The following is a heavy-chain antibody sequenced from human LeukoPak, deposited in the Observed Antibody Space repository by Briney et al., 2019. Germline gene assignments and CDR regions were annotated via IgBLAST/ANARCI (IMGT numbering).Heavy chain of an antibody. J-gene: IGHJ4*02. CDR1: GFTFSSYG. D-gene: IGHD6-13*01. Sequence: PGGTLRLSCAASGFTFSSYGMSWVRQAPGKGLEWVSAISGSGGSTYYADSVKGRFTISRDNSKNTLYLQMNSLRAEDTAVYYCASLDSSSWYYFDYWARGPLVPVSS. CDR2: ISGSGGST. V-gene: IGHV3-23*01. CDR3: ASLDSSSWYYFDY.